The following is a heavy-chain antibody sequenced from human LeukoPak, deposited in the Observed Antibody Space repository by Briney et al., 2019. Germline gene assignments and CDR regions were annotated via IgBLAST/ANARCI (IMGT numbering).Heavy chain of an antibody. D-gene: IGHD6-19*01. CDR2: IKSKIDGGTT. J-gene: IGHJ4*02. V-gene: IGHV3-15*01. Sequence: WVRQAPGKGLEWVGRIKSKIDGGTTDYAAPVKGRFTISRDDSKNTLYLQMNSLKTEDTALYYCTGRATSSGWYYFALGSQGTLVTVSS. CDR3: TGRATSSGWYYFAL.